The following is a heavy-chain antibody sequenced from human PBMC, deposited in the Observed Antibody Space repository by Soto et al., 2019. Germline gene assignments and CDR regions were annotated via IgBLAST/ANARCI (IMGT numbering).Heavy chain of an antibody. Sequence: TVCGGSVSSGSYDWSWIRQPPGKGLEWFGYIYYSGSTNYNPSLKSRVTISVDTSKNQFSLKLSSVTAADTAVYYCARAPARIKIFRVVTTDYDMQVWGQGNTVTACS. CDR3: ARAPARIKIFRVVTTDYDMQV. CDR1: GGSVSSGSYD. J-gene: IGHJ6*02. V-gene: IGHV4-61*01. D-gene: IGHD3-3*01. CDR2: IYYSGST.